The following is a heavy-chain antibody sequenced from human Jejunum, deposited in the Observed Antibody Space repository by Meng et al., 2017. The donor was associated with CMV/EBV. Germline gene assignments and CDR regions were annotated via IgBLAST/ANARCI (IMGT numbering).Heavy chain of an antibody. CDR3: AKDGGDSSDLGIKW. CDR1: GFRFTDYG. CDR2: ISADGSGK. D-gene: IGHD6-19*01. Sequence: VQSVESGGGGVQPGKSQRVACSTSGFRFTDYGMHWVRQAPGNGLEWVAIISADGSGKYYADSVKGRFTISKDKSKNTLDLQFYSLRHEDTALYYFAKDGGDSSDLGIKWWGLGILVTVSS. V-gene: IGHV3-30*18. J-gene: IGHJ4*02.